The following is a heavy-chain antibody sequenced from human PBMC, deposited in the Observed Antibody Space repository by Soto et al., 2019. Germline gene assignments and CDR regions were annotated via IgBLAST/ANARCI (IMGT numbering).Heavy chain of an antibody. CDR2: LYYSGST. D-gene: IGHD2-15*01. J-gene: IGHJ3*02. CDR3: ARGVAI. CDR1: GGSISSGGYF. V-gene: IGHV4-31*03. Sequence: QVQLQESGPGLVQPSQTLSLTCTVSGGSISSGGYFWSWIRQHPGKGLEWIGSLYYSGSTYCNPSLKSRITTSVDTAKNQFSLKLSSVTAADTAVYYCARGVAIWGQGTMVTVSS.